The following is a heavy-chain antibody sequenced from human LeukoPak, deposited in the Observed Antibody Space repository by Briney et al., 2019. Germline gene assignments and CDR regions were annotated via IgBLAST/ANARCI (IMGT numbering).Heavy chain of an antibody. CDR2: IYYSGST. CDR3: ARREDGGGNFDY. Sequence: TSETLSLTCTVSGGSISSSSYYWGWIRQPPGKGLEWIGYIYYSGSTNYNPSLKSRVTISVDTSKNQFSLKLSSVTAADTAVYYCARREDGGGNFDYWGQGTLVTVSS. J-gene: IGHJ4*02. CDR1: GGSISSSSYY. D-gene: IGHD2-15*01. V-gene: IGHV4-61*05.